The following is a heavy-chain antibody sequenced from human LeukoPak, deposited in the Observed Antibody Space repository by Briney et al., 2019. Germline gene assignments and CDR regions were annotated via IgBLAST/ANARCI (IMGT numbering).Heavy chain of an antibody. J-gene: IGHJ4*02. D-gene: IGHD6-19*01. V-gene: IGHV3-66*01. CDR1: GFTVSSNY. CDR3: ARGVRHLKRIAVAGFYFDY. CDR2: IYSGGST. Sequence: GGSLRLSCAASGFTVSSNYMSWVRQAPGKGLEWVSVIYSGGSTYYADSVKGRFTISRDNSKNTLYLQMNSLRAEDTAVYYCARGVRHLKRIAVAGFYFDYWGQGTLVTVSS.